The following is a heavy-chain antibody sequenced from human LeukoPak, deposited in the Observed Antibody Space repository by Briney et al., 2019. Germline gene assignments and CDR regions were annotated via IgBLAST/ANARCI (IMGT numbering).Heavy chain of an antibody. CDR1: GFSFDDYR. CDR2: IIWNGGKT. J-gene: IGHJ4*02. Sequence: GGSLRLSCAASGFSFDDYRMSGVRQPPGKGLEWVSGIIWNGGKTDYADSVKGRFTISRDNAKSSLYLQMNSLRVEDAALYYCAKQREYSFGSFDYWGQGTLVTVSS. D-gene: IGHD5-18*01. CDR3: AKQREYSFGSFDY. V-gene: IGHV3-20*04.